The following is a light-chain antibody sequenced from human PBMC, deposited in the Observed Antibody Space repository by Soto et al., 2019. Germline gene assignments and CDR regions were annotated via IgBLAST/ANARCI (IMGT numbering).Light chain of an antibody. CDR1: SGDDGGYKY. Sequence: QSALTQPASVSGSPGQSITLSCPGTSGDDGGYKYVSWYQQHPGKAPKLMIYDVSNRPSGVSNRFSGSKDGNAASLTISGLLAEDEAVYYCSSYTSRSTLELGGGDKLTVL. CDR2: DVS. V-gene: IGLV2-14*01. CDR3: SSYTSRSTLE. J-gene: IGLJ2*01.